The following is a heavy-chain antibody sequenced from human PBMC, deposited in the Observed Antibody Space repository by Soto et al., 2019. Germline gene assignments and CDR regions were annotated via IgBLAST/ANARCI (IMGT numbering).Heavy chain of an antibody. V-gene: IGHV3-74*01. CDR3: ATAEVDY. Sequence: LRLSCAASGFTFGNYWMHWVRQAPGKGLEWVSRMNSDGSTTNYADSVKGRFTVSRDNAKNTLYLQMNSLRAEDTAVYYCATAEVDYWGPGTLVTVSS. J-gene: IGHJ4*02. CDR1: GFTFGNYW. CDR2: MNSDGSTT.